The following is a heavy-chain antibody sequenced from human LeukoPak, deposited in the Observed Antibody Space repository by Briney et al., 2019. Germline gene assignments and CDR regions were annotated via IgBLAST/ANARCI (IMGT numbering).Heavy chain of an antibody. CDR2: INTDGSTT. J-gene: IGHJ4*02. CDR3: GRDLEWNQIDY. V-gene: IGHV3-74*01. D-gene: IGHD1-14*01. CDR1: GFTFNIHW. Sequence: PGGSLRLSCAASGFTFNIHWMHWVRQAPGKGLVWVSRINTDGSTTNYVDSVKGRFTISRDNAKNTVYLQMNSLRAEDTAVYCCGRDLEWNQIDYWGQGSLVTVSS.